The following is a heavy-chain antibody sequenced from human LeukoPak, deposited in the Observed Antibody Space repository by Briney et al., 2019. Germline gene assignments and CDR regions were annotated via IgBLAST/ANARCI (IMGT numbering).Heavy chain of an antibody. Sequence: KPSETLSLTCTVSGGSISSSSYYWGWIRQPPGKGLEWIGNIYYSGSTYYNPSLQSRVTIPVDTSKNQFSLKLSSVTAADTAVYYCVRRSDLTTNVDYWVQGNQVTVSS. CDR1: GGSISSSSYY. J-gene: IGHJ4*02. CDR3: VRRSDLTTNVDY. V-gene: IGHV4-39*01. CDR2: IYYSGST. D-gene: IGHD2-15*01.